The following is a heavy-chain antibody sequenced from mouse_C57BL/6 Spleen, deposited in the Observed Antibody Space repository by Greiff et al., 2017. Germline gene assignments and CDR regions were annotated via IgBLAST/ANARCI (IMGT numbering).Heavy chain of an antibody. Sequence: VQLQQSGAELMKPGASVKLSCKATGYTFTGYWIEWVKQRPGHGLEWIGEILPGRGSTNSNAQFQGKATFTADTSSNTAYMQLSSLTTEDSAIDYWAQLGYEAMDDGGQGTSVTVSS. CDR2: ILPGRGST. V-gene: IGHV1-9*01. CDR3: AQLGYEAMDD. J-gene: IGHJ4*01. CDR1: GYTFTGYW. D-gene: IGHD3-1*01.